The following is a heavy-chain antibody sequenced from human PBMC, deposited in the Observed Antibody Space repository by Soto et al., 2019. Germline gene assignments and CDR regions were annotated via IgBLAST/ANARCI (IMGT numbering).Heavy chain of an antibody. D-gene: IGHD1-26*01. J-gene: IGHJ4*02. CDR1: GFTFSIYG. Sequence: EVQLVESGGGLVQRGGSLRLSCAASGFTFSIYGMNWVRQAPGRGLEWFSYISSSSATIYYTDSVKGRFTISRDNAKDSLYLQMSSLGDDDTAVYYCAREDIVGATPDYWGQGTLVTVSS. CDR2: ISSSSATI. V-gene: IGHV3-48*02. CDR3: AREDIVGATPDY.